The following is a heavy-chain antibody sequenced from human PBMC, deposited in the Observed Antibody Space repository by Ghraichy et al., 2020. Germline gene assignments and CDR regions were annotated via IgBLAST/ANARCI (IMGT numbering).Heavy chain of an antibody. D-gene: IGHD6-13*01. CDR3: ARELPQQLALGRWDAFDI. V-gene: IGHV1-2*02. CDR2: INPNSGGT. Sequence: ASVKVSCKAPGYTFTGYYMHWVRQAPGQGLEWMGWINPNSGGTNYAQKFQGRVTMTRDTSISTAYMELSRLRSDDTAVYYCARELPQQLALGRWDAFDIWGQGTMVTVSS. J-gene: IGHJ3*02. CDR1: GYTFTGYY.